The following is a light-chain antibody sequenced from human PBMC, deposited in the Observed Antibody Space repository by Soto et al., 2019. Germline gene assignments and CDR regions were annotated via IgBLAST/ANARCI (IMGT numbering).Light chain of an antibody. V-gene: IGKV3-20*01. CDR1: QTVRTNY. CDR3: QQYSDSPLT. Sequence: EIVLTQSPGTLSLSPGERATLSCRASQTVRTNYLAWFQHKPGQAPSLLIYGASSRATGIPDRFSGSGSGTDFTLTINRLEPEDFAVYFWQQYSDSPLTFGGGTKVEIK. CDR2: GAS. J-gene: IGKJ4*01.